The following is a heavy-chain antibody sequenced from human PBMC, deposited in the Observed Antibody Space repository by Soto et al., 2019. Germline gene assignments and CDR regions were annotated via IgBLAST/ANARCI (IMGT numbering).Heavy chain of an antibody. D-gene: IGHD3-22*01. CDR3: ARDSSRGYRDAFDI. CDR1: GFTFSSYW. V-gene: IGHV3-7*03. Sequence: QTGGSLRLSCAASGFTFSSYWMSWVRQAPGKGLEWVANIKQDGSEKYYVDSVKGRFTISRDNAKNSLYLQMNSLRAEDTAVYYCARDSSRGYRDAFDIWGQGTMVTVSS. J-gene: IGHJ3*02. CDR2: IKQDGSEK.